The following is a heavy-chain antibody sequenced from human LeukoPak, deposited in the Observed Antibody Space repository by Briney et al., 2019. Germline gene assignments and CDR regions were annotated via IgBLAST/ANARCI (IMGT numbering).Heavy chain of an antibody. V-gene: IGHV3-9*01. Sequence: GRSLRLSCAASGFTFDDYAMHWVRQAPGKGLEWVSGISWNSGSIGYADSVKGRFTTSRDNAKNSLYLQMNSLRAEDTALYYCAKDGAYTGYYYYGMDVWGQGTTVTVSS. CDR1: GFTFDDYA. CDR3: AKDGAYTGYYYYGMDV. CDR2: ISWNSGSI. J-gene: IGHJ6*02. D-gene: IGHD2-2*02.